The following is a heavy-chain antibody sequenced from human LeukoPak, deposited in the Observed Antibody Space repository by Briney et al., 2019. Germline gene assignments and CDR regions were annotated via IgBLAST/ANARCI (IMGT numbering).Heavy chain of an antibody. J-gene: IGHJ4*02. CDR2: VSGSGDST. CDR3: AKDRPVAGTPSDY. V-gene: IGHV3-23*01. CDR1: GFIFKDFP. D-gene: IGHD6-19*01. Sequence: PGGSLRLSCAVSGFIFKDFPMTWVRQAPGKGLEWVSTVSGSGDSTYYADSVKGRFTTSRDNSKNTLYLQMNSLRAEDTAVYYCAKDRPVAGTPSDYWGQGTLVTVSS.